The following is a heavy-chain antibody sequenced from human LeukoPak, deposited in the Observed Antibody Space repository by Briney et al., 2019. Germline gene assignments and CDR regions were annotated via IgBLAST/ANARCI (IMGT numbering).Heavy chain of an antibody. CDR2: ISDSGDNT. J-gene: IGHJ4*02. Sequence: GGSLRLSCAASGFTLSTYAMSWVRQAPGKGLEWVSAISDSGDNTHYADSVKGRFTISRDSSKSTLYLQMNSPRADDTAVYYCAKVYWNNYYYDYWGQGTLVTVSS. V-gene: IGHV3-23*01. CDR3: AKVYWNNYYYDY. CDR1: GFTLSTYA. D-gene: IGHD1/OR15-1a*01.